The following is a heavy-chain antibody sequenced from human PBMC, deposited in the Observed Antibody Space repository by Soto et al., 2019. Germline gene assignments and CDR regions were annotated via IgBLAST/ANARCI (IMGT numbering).Heavy chain of an antibody. CDR2: ISYDGSNK. Sequence: SLRLSCTASGFTFSXYGMHWVRQAPGNGLEWVAVISYDGSNKYYADSVKGRFTISRDNSKNTLYLQMNSLRAEDTAVYYCAKVGVGATTFDYWGQGTQV. J-gene: IGHJ4*02. D-gene: IGHD1-26*01. CDR3: AKVGVGATTFDY. CDR1: GFTFSXYG. V-gene: IGHV3-30*18.